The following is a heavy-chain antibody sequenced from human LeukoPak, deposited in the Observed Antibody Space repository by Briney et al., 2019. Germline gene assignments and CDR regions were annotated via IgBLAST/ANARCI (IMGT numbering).Heavy chain of an antibody. Sequence: GGSLRLSCAASGFTFRSYAIHWVRQAPGKGLEWVAVISYDGGNKYYADSVKGRFTISRDNAKNTLYLQMNSLRAEDTAVYYCARSYIVVVPAAFFDYWGQGTLVTVSS. J-gene: IGHJ4*02. V-gene: IGHV3-30*04. D-gene: IGHD2-2*01. CDR1: GFTFRSYA. CDR2: ISYDGGNK. CDR3: ARSYIVVVPAAFFDY.